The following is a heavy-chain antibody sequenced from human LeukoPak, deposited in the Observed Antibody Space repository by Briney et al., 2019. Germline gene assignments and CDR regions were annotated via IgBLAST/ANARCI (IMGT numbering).Heavy chain of an antibody. CDR2: IRSKAYGGTT. CDR3: AGLGATYYKDV. CDR1: GFTFGDYA. Sequence: PGGSLRLSCAAAGFTFGDYAMSWVRQAPGKGLEWVGFIRSKAYGGTTEYAASVKGRFTISRDDSKSIAYLQMNSLKTEDTGVYYCAGLGATYYKDVWGKGTTVTISS. D-gene: IGHD1-26*01. J-gene: IGHJ6*03. V-gene: IGHV3-49*04.